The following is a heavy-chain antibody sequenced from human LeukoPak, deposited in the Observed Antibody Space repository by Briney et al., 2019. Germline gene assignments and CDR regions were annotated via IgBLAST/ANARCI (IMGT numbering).Heavy chain of an antibody. D-gene: IGHD3-22*01. V-gene: IGHV3-7*01. J-gene: IGHJ4*02. CDR3: VRLGDNSGYVDF. CDR2: IKQEGSEK. Sequence: GGSLRLSCAASGFTFRSYWMSWVRQAPGKGLEWVANIKQEGSEKHYLDSVKGRFTVSRDNARNSLYLRMNSLRAEDTAVYYCVRLGDNSGYVDFWGQGSLVTVSS. CDR1: GFTFRSYW.